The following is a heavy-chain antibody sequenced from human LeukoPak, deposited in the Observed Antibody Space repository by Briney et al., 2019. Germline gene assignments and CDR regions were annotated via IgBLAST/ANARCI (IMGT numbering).Heavy chain of an antibody. CDR2: INGTGSTT. V-gene: IGHV3-23*01. CDR3: CDGMDV. CDR1: GFIFGNYY. J-gene: IGHJ6*02. Sequence: HGGSLRLSCEASGFIFGNYYMSWVRQAPGKGLEWVAAINGTGSTTYHADSVKGRFTISRDNSENTLYLQMNSLRSEDTATYYCCDGMDVWGQGTTVAVSS.